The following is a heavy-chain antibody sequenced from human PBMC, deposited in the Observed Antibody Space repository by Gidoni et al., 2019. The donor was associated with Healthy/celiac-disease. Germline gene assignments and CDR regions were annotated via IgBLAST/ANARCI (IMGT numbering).Heavy chain of an antibody. J-gene: IGHJ4*02. Sequence: QVQLVQSGAEVKKPGSSVKVSCKASGGTFSRYTISWVRQAPGQGLEWMGRIIPILGIANYAQKFQGRVTITADKSTSTAYMELSSLRSEDTAVYYCARDLRDYYGSGSYSDYFDYWGQGTLVTVSS. V-gene: IGHV1-69*08. CDR2: IIPILGIA. CDR1: GGTFSRYT. CDR3: ARDLRDYYGSGSYSDYFDY. D-gene: IGHD3-10*01.